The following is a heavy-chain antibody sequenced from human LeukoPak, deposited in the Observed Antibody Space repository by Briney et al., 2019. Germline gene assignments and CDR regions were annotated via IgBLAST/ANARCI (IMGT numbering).Heavy chain of an antibody. Sequence: GGSLRLSCAASGFTFSSYAMSWVRQAPGKGLEWVSTISGTGGGTYYSDSVKGRFTISRDNSKNTLYLQMNSPRAEDTAVYYCAKRVNCVGDCSNVHSDYWGQGTLVTVSS. J-gene: IGHJ4*02. CDR1: GFTFSSYA. CDR2: ISGTGGGT. CDR3: AKRVNCVGDCSNVHSDY. D-gene: IGHD2-21*02. V-gene: IGHV3-23*01.